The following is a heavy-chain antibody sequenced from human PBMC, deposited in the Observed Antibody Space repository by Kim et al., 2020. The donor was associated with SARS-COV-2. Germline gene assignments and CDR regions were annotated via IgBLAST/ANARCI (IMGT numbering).Heavy chain of an antibody. J-gene: IGHJ4*02. CDR3: ARTPPEAAAGTPGRQIDY. CDR2: ISSSSSYI. CDR1: GFTFSSYS. V-gene: IGHV3-21*01. D-gene: IGHD6-13*01. Sequence: GGSLRLSCAASGFTFSSYSMNWVRQAPGKGLEWVSSISSSSSYIYYADSVKGRFTISRDNAKNSLYLQMNSLRAEDTAVYYCARTPPEAAAGTPGRQIDYWGQGTLVTVSS.